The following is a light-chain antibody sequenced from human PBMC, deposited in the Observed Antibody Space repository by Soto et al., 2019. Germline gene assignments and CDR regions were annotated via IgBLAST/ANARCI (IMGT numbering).Light chain of an antibody. CDR3: QQYERWPPLT. CDR1: QSVRSE. CDR2: GAS. J-gene: IGKJ4*02. V-gene: IGKV3-15*01. Sequence: EIVMTQSPASLSVSPGERVTLSCRASQSVRSELAWYQQKSGQPPRLLIYGASTRATGIPARFSGSGSGTEFTLTINVLQSEDFAVYYCQQYERWPPLTCGGGTKVEIK.